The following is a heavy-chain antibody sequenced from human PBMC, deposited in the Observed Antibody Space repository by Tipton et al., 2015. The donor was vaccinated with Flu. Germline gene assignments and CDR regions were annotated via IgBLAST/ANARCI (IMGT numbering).Heavy chain of an antibody. CDR3: ARGGATGEDYFDY. CDR2: IYYSGST. Sequence: LRLSCTVSGGSISSGGYYWSWIRQHPGKGLEWIGYIYYSGSTYYNPSLKSRVTISVDTSKNKFSLKLSSVTAADTAVYYCARGGATGEDYFDYWGQGTLVTVSS. D-gene: IGHD5-12*01. J-gene: IGHJ4*02. CDR1: GGSISSGGYY. V-gene: IGHV4-31*03.